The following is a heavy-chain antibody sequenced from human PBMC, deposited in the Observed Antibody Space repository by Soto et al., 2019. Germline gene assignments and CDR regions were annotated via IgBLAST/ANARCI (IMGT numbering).Heavy chain of an antibody. CDR2: ISYDGSNK. D-gene: IGHD5-12*01. Sequence: PGGSLRLSCAASEFAFSNYDMHWVRQAPGKGLEWVAVISYDGSNKYHAESVKGRFTISRDNSKNTLYLQMNSLRAEDTAVYYCARAGDGYNPFFAFWGQGTLVTVSS. V-gene: IGHV3-30-3*01. CDR3: ARAGDGYNPFFAF. J-gene: IGHJ4*02. CDR1: EFAFSNYD.